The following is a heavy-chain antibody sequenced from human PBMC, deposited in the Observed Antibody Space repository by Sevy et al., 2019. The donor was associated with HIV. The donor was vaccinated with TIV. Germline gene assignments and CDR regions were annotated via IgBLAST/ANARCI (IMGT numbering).Heavy chain of an antibody. Sequence: GGSLRLSYTASGFTFGDYAMIWFRQAPGKGLEWVGFIRSKAYGGTTEYAASVKGRITISRDDSKSSAYLQMNSLKTEDTAVYYCTSGDWNDVGDYWGQGTLVTVSS. CDR3: TSGDWNDVGDY. CDR2: IRSKAYGGTT. J-gene: IGHJ4*02. V-gene: IGHV3-49*03. D-gene: IGHD1-1*01. CDR1: GFTFGDYA.